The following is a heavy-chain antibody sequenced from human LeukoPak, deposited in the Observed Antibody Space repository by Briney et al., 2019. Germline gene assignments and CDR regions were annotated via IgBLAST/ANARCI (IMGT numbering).Heavy chain of an antibody. V-gene: IGHV4-4*07. CDR3: ARGKYDFWSGSPGVPLDY. Sequence: SETLSLTCTVSGDSIHNYYWNWIRQPAGKGLEWIGRIYFSGSTSYNPSLKSRLTMSADTSKNQFSLKLSSVTAADTAVYYCARGKYDFWSGSPGVPLDYWGQGTLVTVSS. CDR1: GDSIHNYY. J-gene: IGHJ4*02. D-gene: IGHD3-3*01. CDR2: IYFSGST.